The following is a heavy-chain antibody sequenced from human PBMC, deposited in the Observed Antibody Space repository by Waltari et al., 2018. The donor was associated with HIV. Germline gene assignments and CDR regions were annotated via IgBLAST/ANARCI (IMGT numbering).Heavy chain of an antibody. D-gene: IGHD3-3*01. CDR1: GYIFTSYD. Sequence: QVQLVQSGAGVKKPGASVKVSCKASGYIFTSYDINWVRQATGQGLEWMGWMNPNSGNRGYAQKFQGRVTMTRNTSISTVYMELNSLKSEDTAVYYCARGLRFLDDYYFDYWGQGTLFTVSA. CDR3: ARGLRFLDDYYFDY. CDR2: MNPNSGNR. J-gene: IGHJ4*02. V-gene: IGHV1-8*01.